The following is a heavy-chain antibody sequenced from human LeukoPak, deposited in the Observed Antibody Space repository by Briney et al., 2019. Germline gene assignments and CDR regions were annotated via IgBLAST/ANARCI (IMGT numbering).Heavy chain of an antibody. CDR3: ARVSYSSAWYEGADY. V-gene: IGHV4-30-2*01. Sequence: PSQTLSLTCTVSGDSISSGGYYWSWLRQPPGKGLEWIGYIYHSGSTNYNPSLKSRVIISVDKSKNQFSLKLGSVTAADTAVYYCARVSYSSAWYEGADYWGQGTLVTVSS. CDR1: GDSISSGGYY. CDR2: IYHSGST. D-gene: IGHD6-19*01. J-gene: IGHJ4*02.